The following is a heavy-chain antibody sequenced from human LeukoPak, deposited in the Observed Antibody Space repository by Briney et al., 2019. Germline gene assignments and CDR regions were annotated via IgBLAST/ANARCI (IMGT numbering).Heavy chain of an antibody. J-gene: IGHJ4*02. D-gene: IGHD6-19*01. V-gene: IGHV3-30*18. CDR2: ISYDGSNK. CDR3: VKWLSGWGGFDY. Sequence: GGSLRLSCAASGYTFSSYGMHWVRQAPGKGLEWVAVISYDGSNKYYADSVKGRFTISRDNSKNTLYLQMNSLRAEDTAAYYCVKWLSGWGGFDYWGQGTLVTVSS. CDR1: GYTFSSYG.